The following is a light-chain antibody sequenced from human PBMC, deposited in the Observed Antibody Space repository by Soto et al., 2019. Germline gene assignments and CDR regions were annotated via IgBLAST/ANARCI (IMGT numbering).Light chain of an antibody. J-gene: IGLJ1*01. CDR1: SSNIGSYNL. Sequence: QSALTQPASVSGSHGQSITISCIGTSSNIGSYNLVSWYQHQPGKAPKIMIFEGSKRPSGVSNRFSGSRTGNTASLTISGLQAEDEADYYCCSFAGSGTQYVFGTGTKVTVL. CDR2: EGS. V-gene: IGLV2-23*01. CDR3: CSFAGSGTQYV.